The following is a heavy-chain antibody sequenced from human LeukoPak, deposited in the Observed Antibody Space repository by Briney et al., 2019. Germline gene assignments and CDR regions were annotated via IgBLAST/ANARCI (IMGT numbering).Heavy chain of an antibody. V-gene: IGHV3-30-3*01. CDR3: AKDRRFLEWKDAFDV. D-gene: IGHD3-3*01. CDR1: GFTFSSYA. CDR2: ISYDGSNK. J-gene: IGHJ3*01. Sequence: GGSLRLSCAASGFTFSSYAMHWVRQAPGKGLEWVAVISYDGSNKYYADSVKGRFTISRDNSKNTVYLQMNGLRADDTAVYYCAKDRRFLEWKDAFDVWGQGTMVTVSS.